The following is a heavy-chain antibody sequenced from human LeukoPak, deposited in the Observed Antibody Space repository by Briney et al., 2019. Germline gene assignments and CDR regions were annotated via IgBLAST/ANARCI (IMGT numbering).Heavy chain of an antibody. J-gene: IGHJ4*02. D-gene: IGHD2-2*01. CDR1: GYSISSGYY. CDR3: ARSPSNRYCSSTSCPLYFDY. V-gene: IGHV4-38-2*01. CDR2: IYHSGST. Sequence: SETLSLTCAVSGYSISSGYYWGWIRQPPGKGLEWIGSIYHSGSTYYNPSLKSRVTISVDTSKNQFSLKLTSVTAADTAVYYYARSPSNRYCSSTSCPLYFDYWGQGTLVTVSS.